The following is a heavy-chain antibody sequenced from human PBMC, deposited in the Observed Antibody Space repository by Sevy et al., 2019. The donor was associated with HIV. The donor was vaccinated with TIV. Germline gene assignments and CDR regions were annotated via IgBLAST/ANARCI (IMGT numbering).Heavy chain of an antibody. CDR2: ISGSGGST. V-gene: IGHV3-23*01. CDR1: GFTVSSNY. J-gene: IGHJ6*02. D-gene: IGHD2-2*01. CDR3: AKPTGVVVPAAYYYGMDV. Sequence: GGSLRLSCAASGFTVSSNYMTWVRQAPGKGLEWVSAISGSGGSTYYADSVKGRFTISRDNSKNTLYLQMNSLRAEDTAVYYCAKPTGVVVPAAYYYGMDVWGQGTTVTVSS.